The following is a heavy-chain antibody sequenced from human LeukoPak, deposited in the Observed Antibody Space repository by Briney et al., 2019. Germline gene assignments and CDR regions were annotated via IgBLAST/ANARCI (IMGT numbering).Heavy chain of an antibody. CDR2: INPNTGGT. CDR3: ARATMIVMVFPPRLDF. J-gene: IGHJ4*02. V-gene: IGHV1-2*02. Sequence: GASVKVSCKTSVYTFTGYYMHWVRQAPGQGLEWMGWINPNTGGTNYAQKFQGRVTMNSDTSISTAYMALSRLRSDHTAMYYCARATMIVMVFPPRLDFWGQGTLVTVSS. CDR1: VYTFTGYY. D-gene: IGHD3-22*01.